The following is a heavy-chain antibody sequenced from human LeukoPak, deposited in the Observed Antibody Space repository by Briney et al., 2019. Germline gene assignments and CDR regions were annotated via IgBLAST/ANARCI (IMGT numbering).Heavy chain of an antibody. CDR2: ISGGSST. J-gene: IGHJ4*02. CDR3: AKKGGYDSSGYLPLEY. CDR1: GFTFRNYA. V-gene: IGHV3-23*01. D-gene: IGHD3-22*01. Sequence: PGGSLRLSCAASGFTFRNYAMTWVRQAPGKGLEWVSAISGGSSTYFADSVKGRFTISRDNSENTVYLQMNSLPAEDTAVYYCAKKGGYDSSGYLPLEYWGQGTLVTVSS.